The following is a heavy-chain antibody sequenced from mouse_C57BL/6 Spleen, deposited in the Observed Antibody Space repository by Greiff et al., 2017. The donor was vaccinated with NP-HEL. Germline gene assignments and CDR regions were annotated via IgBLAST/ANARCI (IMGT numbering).Heavy chain of an antibody. J-gene: IGHJ3*01. V-gene: IGHV1-4*01. D-gene: IGHD3-2*02. CDR1: GYTFTSYT. Sequence: QVQLQQSGAELARPGASVKMSCKASGYTFTSYTMHWVKQRPGQGLEWIGYINTSSGYTKYNQKFKDKATLTADKSSSTAYMQLSSLTSEDSAVYYCLDSSGPDWGQGTLVTVSA. CDR2: INTSSGYT. CDR3: LDSSGPD.